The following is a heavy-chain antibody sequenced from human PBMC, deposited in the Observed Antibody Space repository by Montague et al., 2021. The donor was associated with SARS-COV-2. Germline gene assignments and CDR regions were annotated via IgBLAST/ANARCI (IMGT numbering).Heavy chain of an antibody. CDR2: IYYSGST. Sequence: SETLSLTCTVSGGPISSYYWSWIRQQPGKGLEWSLYIYYSGSTNYNPSLKSRVTISVDTSKNQFSLKLSSVTAADTAVYYCARGFDYWGQGTLVTVSS. V-gene: IGHV4-59*01. CDR3: ARGFDY. CDR1: GGPISSYY. J-gene: IGHJ4*02.